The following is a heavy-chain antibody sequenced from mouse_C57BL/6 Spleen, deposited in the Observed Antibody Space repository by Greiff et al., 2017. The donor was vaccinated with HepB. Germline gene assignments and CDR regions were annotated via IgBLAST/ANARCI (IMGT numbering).Heavy chain of an antibody. J-gene: IGHJ1*03. V-gene: IGHV5-16*01. D-gene: IGHD1-1*01. CDR1: GFTFSDYY. CDR2: INYDGSST. Sequence: EVMLVESEGGLVQPGSSMKLSCTASGFTFSDYYMAWVRQVPEKGLEWVANINYDGSSTYYLDSLKSRFIISRDNAKNILYLQMSSLKSEDTATYYCARAPGYYYGSRSHWYFDVWGTGTTVTVSS. CDR3: ARAPGYYYGSRSHWYFDV.